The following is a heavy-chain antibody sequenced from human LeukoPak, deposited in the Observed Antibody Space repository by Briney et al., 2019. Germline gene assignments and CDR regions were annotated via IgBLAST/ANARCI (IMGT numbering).Heavy chain of an antibody. CDR2: ISSSGSTI. V-gene: IGHV3-48*03. CDR1: GFTFSSYE. J-gene: IGHJ4*02. Sequence: GGSLRLSCAASGFTFSSYEMNWVRQAPGKGLELVSYISSSGSTIYYADSVKGRFTISRDNAKNSLYLQMNSLRAEDTAVYYCARDSPHYTMIVVVKFDYWGQGTLVTVSS. D-gene: IGHD3-22*01. CDR3: ARDSPHYTMIVVVKFDY.